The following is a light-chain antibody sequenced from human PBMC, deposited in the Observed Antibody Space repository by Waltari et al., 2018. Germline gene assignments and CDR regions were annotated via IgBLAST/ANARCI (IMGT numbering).Light chain of an antibody. CDR1: SDDVGGYNL. CDR3: CSYAGTTSWV. V-gene: IGLV2-23*02. J-gene: IGLJ3*02. Sequence: QSALTQPASVSGSPGQSITISCTGTSDDVGGYNLVSWYQQSSGKAPNLIIYDVHKLPSGRSSRFSASRSGNTASLTISGLQSEDEANYYCCSYAGTTSWVFGGGTKVTVL. CDR2: DVH.